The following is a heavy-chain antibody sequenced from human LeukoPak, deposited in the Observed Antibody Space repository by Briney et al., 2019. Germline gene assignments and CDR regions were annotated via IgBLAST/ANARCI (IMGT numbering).Heavy chain of an antibody. CDR2: IYYRGST. CDR1: GGSISSSSYY. D-gene: IGHD3-16*02. V-gene: IGHV4-61*05. J-gene: IGHJ4*02. CDR3: ARHLPVRLSSRPDFPLGLDS. Sequence: SETLSLTCTVSGGSISSSSYYWSWIRQPPGKGLEWIGFIYYRGSTNYNPSLKSRVTISLDTSKNQFSLSLISVTAADTAIYYCARHLPVRLSSRPDFPLGLDSWGRGTLVTVSS.